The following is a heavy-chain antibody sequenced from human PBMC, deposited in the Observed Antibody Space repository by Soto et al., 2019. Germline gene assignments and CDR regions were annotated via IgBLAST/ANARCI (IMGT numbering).Heavy chain of an antibody. Sequence: ASVKVSCKASGYTFTAYYMHWVRQAPGQGLEWMGWVNPNSGGTNYAQKFQGRVTMTRDTSISTAYMELTRLRSDDTAVYYCARSIAARRAVDYWGQGTLVTVSS. D-gene: IGHD6-6*01. J-gene: IGHJ4*01. CDR1: GYTFTAYY. CDR3: ARSIAARRAVDY. CDR2: VNPNSGGT. V-gene: IGHV1-2*02.